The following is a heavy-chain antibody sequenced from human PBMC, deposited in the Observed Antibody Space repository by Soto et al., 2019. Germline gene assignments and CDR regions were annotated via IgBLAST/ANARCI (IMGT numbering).Heavy chain of an antibody. V-gene: IGHV3-23*01. CDR1: GFTFSSYA. J-gene: IGHJ4*02. Sequence: PGGSLRLSCAASGFTFSSYAMSWVRQAPGKGLEWVSAISGSGGSTYYADSVKGRFTISRDNSKNTLYLQMNGLRAEDTAVYYCAKIRIAARLPDFDYWGQGTLVTVSS. CDR2: ISGSGGST. D-gene: IGHD6-6*01. CDR3: AKIRIAARLPDFDY.